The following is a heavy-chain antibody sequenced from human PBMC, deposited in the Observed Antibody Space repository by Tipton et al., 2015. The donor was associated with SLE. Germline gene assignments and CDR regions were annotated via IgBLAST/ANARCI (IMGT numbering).Heavy chain of an antibody. V-gene: IGHV4-61*09. J-gene: IGHJ4*02. CDR2: IYTTGST. CDR3: ARGSVVADDF. CDR1: VGPLTSGRYY. D-gene: IGHD2-15*01. Sequence: TLSLTCTVSVGPLTSGRYYWSWIRQPAGKGLEWIGHIYTTGSTNYSPSLKSRVTISFDTSETQFSLKLASVTIADTAVYYCARGSVVADDFWGQGTLVTVSS.